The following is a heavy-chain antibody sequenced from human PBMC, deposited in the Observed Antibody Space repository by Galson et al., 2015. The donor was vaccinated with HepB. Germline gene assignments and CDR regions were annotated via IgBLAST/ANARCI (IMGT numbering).Heavy chain of an antibody. V-gene: IGHV3-23*01. CDR2: ISGSGGST. CDR3: AKGHCSGGSCYFYYFDY. Sequence: SLRLSCAASGFTFSSYAMSWVRQAPGKGLEWVSAISGSGGSTYYADSVKGRFTISRDNSKNTLYLQMNSLRAEDTAVYYCAKGHCSGGSCYFYYFDYWGQGTLVTVSS. J-gene: IGHJ4*02. D-gene: IGHD2-15*01. CDR1: GFTFSSYA.